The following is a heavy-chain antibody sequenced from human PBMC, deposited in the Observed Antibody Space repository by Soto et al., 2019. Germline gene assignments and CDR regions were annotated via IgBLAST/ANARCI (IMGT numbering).Heavy chain of an antibody. CDR3: ARAVFSSILYIDF. CDR1: GDSISSRGYT. Sequence: QLQLQESGSGLVKPLQTLSLTCGISGDSISSRGYTWTWIRQPPGKGLEWIGYIYPSGAAYYNPSLKSRVTISLEPSKNRFSLNVKSATAADTAVYYCARAVFSSILYIDFWGQGTTVTVSS. D-gene: IGHD3-10*01. CDR2: IYPSGAA. J-gene: IGHJ6*03. V-gene: IGHV4-30-2*01.